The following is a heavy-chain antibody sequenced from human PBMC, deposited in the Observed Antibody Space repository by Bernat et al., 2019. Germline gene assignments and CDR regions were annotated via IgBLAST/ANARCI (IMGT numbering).Heavy chain of an antibody. CDR1: GGSISSGGYS. CDR3: GRVGQGWLRFQGKNEL. J-gene: IGHJ3*01. D-gene: IGHD5-12*01. Sequence: QLQLQESGSGLVKPSQTLSLTCAVSGGSISSGGYSWSWIRQPPGKGLEWIGYIYHSGSTYYNPSLKSRVTISVDRSKNQFSLKLSSVTAADTAVYFCGRVGQGWLRFQGKNELRGQGTMVTVSS. V-gene: IGHV4-30-2*01. CDR2: IYHSGST.